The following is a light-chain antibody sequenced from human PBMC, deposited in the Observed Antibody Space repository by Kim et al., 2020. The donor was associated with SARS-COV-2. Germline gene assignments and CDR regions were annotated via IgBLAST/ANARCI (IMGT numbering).Light chain of an antibody. CDR3: ATWDDSLNGPV. J-gene: IGLJ3*02. CDR2: RNN. Sequence: QSVLTQPPSASGTPGQRVTISCSGSTSDIGSNYVYWYQQVPGTAPKLLIYRNNQRPSGVPDRFSVSKSGTSASLAISGLRSDDEADYYCATWDDSLNGPVFGGGPQLTVL. CDR1: TSDIGSNY. V-gene: IGLV1-47*01.